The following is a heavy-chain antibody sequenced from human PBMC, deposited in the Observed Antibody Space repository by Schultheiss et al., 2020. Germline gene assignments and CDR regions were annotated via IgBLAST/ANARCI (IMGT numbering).Heavy chain of an antibody. Sequence: GESLKISCKASGYSFTTYGISWVRQAPGQGLEWMGWISTYSGDTEYAQKLQGRVTMTTDTSTSTAYMQLRSLRSDDTAVYYCARDSGSTLTTFGPPGHPWGQGTLVTVSS. V-gene: IGHV1-18*01. J-gene: IGHJ5*02. CDR1: GYSFTTYG. D-gene: IGHD4-17*01. CDR3: ARDSGSTLTTFGPPGHP. CDR2: ISTYSGDT.